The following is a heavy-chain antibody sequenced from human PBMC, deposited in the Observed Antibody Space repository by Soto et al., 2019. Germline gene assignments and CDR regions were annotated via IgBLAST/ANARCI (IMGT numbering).Heavy chain of an antibody. CDR2: IIPIFGTA. CDR3: ARDRSGTVDAFDI. D-gene: IGHD2-15*01. Sequence: GASVKVSFKASGGTFSSYAISWVRQAPGQGLEWMGGIIPIFGTANYAQKFQGRVTITADKSTSTAYMELSSLRSEDTAVYYCARDRSGTVDAFDIWGQGTMVTVSS. V-gene: IGHV1-69*06. CDR1: GGTFSSYA. J-gene: IGHJ3*02.